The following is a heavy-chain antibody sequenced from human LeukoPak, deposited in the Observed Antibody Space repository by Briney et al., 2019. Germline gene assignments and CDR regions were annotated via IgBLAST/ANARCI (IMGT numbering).Heavy chain of an antibody. V-gene: IGHV3-23*01. Sequence: GGSLRLSCAASGFTFSSYAMSWVRQAPGKGLEWVSGISGSGASSYYADSVKGRFTISRDNTRNTLYLQMNSLRAEDTAVYYCATEKYYYDSSGYYWDYWGQGTLVTVSS. CDR1: GFTFSSYA. J-gene: IGHJ4*02. D-gene: IGHD3-22*01. CDR3: ATEKYYYDSSGYYWDY. CDR2: ISGSGASS.